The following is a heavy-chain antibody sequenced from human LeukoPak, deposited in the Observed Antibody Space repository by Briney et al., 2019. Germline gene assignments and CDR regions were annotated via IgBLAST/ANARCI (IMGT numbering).Heavy chain of an antibody. CDR1: GYSFTSYW. J-gene: IGHJ4*02. V-gene: IGHV5-51*01. Sequence: XIXCXXSGYSFTSYWIGWVRQMPGKGLEWMGIIYPGDSDTRYSPSFQGQVTISADKSISTAYLQWSSLKASDTAMYYCARAGQGYCSGGSCTFDYWGQGTLVTVSS. CDR2: IYPGDSDT. CDR3: ARAGQGYCSGGSCTFDY. D-gene: IGHD2-15*01.